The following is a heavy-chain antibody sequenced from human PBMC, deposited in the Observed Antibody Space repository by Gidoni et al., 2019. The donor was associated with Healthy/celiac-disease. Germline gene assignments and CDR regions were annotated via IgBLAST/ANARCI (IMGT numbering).Heavy chain of an antibody. Sequence: EVQLLESGGGLVQPGASLRLSCSASGFTFTSYAMSWVRQAPGKGLEWVSAIIGSGGSKYYADSVKGRFTISRDNSKNTLYLQMNSLRAEDTAVYYCAKDSDYVWGSYRSKFVWWGQGTLVTVSS. V-gene: IGHV3-23*01. D-gene: IGHD3-16*02. CDR1: GFTFTSYA. CDR3: AKDSDYVWGSYRSKFVW. CDR2: IIGSGGSK. J-gene: IGHJ4*02.